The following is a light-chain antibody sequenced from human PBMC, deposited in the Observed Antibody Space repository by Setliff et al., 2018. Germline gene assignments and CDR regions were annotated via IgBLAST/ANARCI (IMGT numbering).Light chain of an antibody. CDR1: SSDVGGYDY. CDR2: DVS. Sequence: QSVLTQPASVSGSPGQSITISCTGTSSDVGGYDYVSWYQQHPGKAPKLMVYDVSNRPSGVSDRFSGSKSGDTAFLTISVLQAEDEADYYCSSYSSSSTLVVFGGGTK. J-gene: IGLJ2*01. V-gene: IGLV2-14*01. CDR3: SSYSSSSTLVV.